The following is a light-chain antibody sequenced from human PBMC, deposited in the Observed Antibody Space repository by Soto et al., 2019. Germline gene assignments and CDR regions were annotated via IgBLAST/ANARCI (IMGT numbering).Light chain of an antibody. CDR2: DNN. CDR3: GTWDSSLSVFYV. J-gene: IGLJ1*01. V-gene: IGLV1-51*01. Sequence: QSALTQPPSVSAAPGQKLTISCSLISSKIGNNYVSWYQQLPGTAPKLLIYDNNKRPSEIPDRFSGSKSGTSATLGITGLQTGDEADYYCGTWDSSLSVFYVFGTGTKV. CDR1: SSKIGNNY.